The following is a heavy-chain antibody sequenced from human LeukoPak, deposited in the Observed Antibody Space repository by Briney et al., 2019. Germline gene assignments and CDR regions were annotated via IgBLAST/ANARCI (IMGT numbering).Heavy chain of an antibody. D-gene: IGHD3-10*01. Sequence: SETLSLTCTVSGGSISSGGYYWSWIRQPPGKGLEWIGYIYHSGSTYYNPSLKSRVTISVDRSKNRFSLKLSSVTAADTAVYYCARWEMVRGVIGWFDPWGQGTLVTVSS. CDR1: GGSISSGGYY. J-gene: IGHJ5*02. CDR2: IYHSGST. V-gene: IGHV4-30-2*01. CDR3: ARWEMVRGVIGWFDP.